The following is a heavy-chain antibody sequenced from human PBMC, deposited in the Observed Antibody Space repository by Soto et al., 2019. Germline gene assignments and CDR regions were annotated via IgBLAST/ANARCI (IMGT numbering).Heavy chain of an antibody. CDR1: GGTFSSYA. J-gene: IGHJ5*02. CDR2: IIPIFGTA. CDR3: ARERGERIAAAGSYKWFDP. D-gene: IGHD6-13*01. Sequence: ASVKVSCKASGGTFSSYAISWVRQAPGQGLEWMGGIIPIFGTANYAQKFQGRVTITADESTSTAYMELSSLRSEDTAVYYCARERGERIAAAGSYKWFDPWGQGTLVTVSS. V-gene: IGHV1-69*13.